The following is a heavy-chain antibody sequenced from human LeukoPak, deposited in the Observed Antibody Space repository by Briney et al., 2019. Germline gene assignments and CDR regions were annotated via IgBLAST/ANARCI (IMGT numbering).Heavy chain of an antibody. CDR2: LSGSGITT. J-gene: IGHJ4*01. CDR3: AKGIYSSGWSYFDY. Sequence: GGSLRLSCAASGFTFSNSAMSWVRQAPGKGLEWVSTLSGSGITTYYAGSVKGRFTISRDNSKNTLYLQMNSLRAEDTAVYYCAKGIYSSGWSYFDYWGHGTLVSVSS. V-gene: IGHV3-23*01. CDR1: GFTFSNSA. D-gene: IGHD6-19*01.